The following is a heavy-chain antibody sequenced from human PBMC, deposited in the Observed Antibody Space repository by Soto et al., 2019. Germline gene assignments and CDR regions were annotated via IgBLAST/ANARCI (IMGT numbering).Heavy chain of an antibody. CDR1: GGSISSGDYY. CDR2: IYYSGST. V-gene: IGHV4-30-4*01. D-gene: IGHD3-22*01. J-gene: IGHJ6*02. Sequence: SETLSLTCTVSGGSISSGDYYWSWIRQPPGKGLEWIGYIYYSGSTYYNPSLKSRVTISVDTSKNQFSLKLSSVTAADTAVYYCASFRTYYYDSSGLDYYYYGMDVWGQGTTVTVSS. CDR3: ASFRTYYYDSSGLDYYYYGMDV.